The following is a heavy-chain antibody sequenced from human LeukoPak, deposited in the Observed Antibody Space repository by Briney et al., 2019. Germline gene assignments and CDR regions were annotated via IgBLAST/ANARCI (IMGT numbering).Heavy chain of an antibody. CDR2: ISSSGSGGNT. J-gene: IGHJ3*02. Sequence: PGGSLRLSCAASGVTLSSYAMSWARQAPGKGLEWVSGISSSGSGGNTYYADSVKGRFTISRDNAKNSLFLQMNSLRAEDTAVYYCAREYSSSSGRAFDIWGQGTMVTVSS. CDR1: GVTLSSYA. CDR3: AREYSSSSGRAFDI. D-gene: IGHD6-6*01. V-gene: IGHV3-23*01.